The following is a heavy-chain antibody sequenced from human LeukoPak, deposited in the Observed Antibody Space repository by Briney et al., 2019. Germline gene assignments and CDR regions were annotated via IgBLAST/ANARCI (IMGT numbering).Heavy chain of an antibody. CDR1: GGSISSGSYY. D-gene: IGHD3-10*01. V-gene: IGHV4-61*02. CDR2: IYTSGST. J-gene: IGHJ6*03. CDR3: ARETMVRGVITKPYYYYYYMDV. Sequence: SETLSLTCTVSGGSISSGSYYWSWIRQPAGKGLEWIGRIYTSGSTDYNPSLKSRVTISVDTSKNQFSLKLSSVTAADTAVYYCARETMVRGVITKPYYYYYYMDVWGKGTTVTISS.